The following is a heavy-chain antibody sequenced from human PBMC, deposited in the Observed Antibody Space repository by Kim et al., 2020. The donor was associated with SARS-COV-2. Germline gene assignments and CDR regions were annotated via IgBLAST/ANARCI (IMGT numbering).Heavy chain of an antibody. V-gene: IGHV3-15*01. J-gene: IGHJ4*02. D-gene: IGHD3-22*01. CDR3: TTDNYYDSSGYWKIDY. Sequence: VKGRFTISRDDSKNTLYLQMNSLKTEDTAVYYCTTDNYYDSSGYWKIDYWGQGTLVTVSS.